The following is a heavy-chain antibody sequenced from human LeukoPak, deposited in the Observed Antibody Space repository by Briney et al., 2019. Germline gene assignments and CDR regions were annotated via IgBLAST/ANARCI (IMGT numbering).Heavy chain of an antibody. D-gene: IGHD2-2*01. Sequence: PSETLSLTCAVYGGSFSGYYWSWIRQPPGKGLEWIGEINHSGSTNYNPSLKSRVTISVDTSKKQFSLKLSSVTAADTAVYYCARGIVVVPAAYDYWGQGTLVTVSS. J-gene: IGHJ4*02. V-gene: IGHV4-34*01. CDR2: INHSGST. CDR1: GGSFSGYY. CDR3: ARGIVVVPAAYDY.